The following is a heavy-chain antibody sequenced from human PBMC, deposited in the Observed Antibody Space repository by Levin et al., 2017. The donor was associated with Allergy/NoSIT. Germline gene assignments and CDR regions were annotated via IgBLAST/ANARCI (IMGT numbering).Heavy chain of an antibody. Sequence: PGGSLRLSCAASRFTFEDYGMSWVRQAPGKGLEWVSGINWNGGSTAYANSVKGRFTISRDNAKNSLYLQMNSLRAEDTALYHCVRVGRYNYGDDLDYWSQGTLVTVSS. CDR3: VRVGRYNYGDDLDY. CDR1: RFTFEDYG. D-gene: IGHD3-10*01. V-gene: IGHV3-20*01. J-gene: IGHJ4*02. CDR2: INWNGGST.